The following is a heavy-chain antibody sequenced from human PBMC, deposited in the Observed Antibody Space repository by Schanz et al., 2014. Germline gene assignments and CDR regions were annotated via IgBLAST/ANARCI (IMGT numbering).Heavy chain of an antibody. V-gene: IGHV1-18*01. CDR3: TRGGYSYALSAFDI. Sequence: QVQLVQSEAEVKKPGSSVKVSCKASGGTFSSFGINWVRQAPGQGLEWMGWISAYNGNTNYAQKLQGRVTMTTDTSTSTAYMELRSLRSDDTALYYCTRGGYSYALSAFDIWGQGTMVTVSS. D-gene: IGHD5-18*01. CDR2: ISAYNGNT. CDR1: GGTFSSFG. J-gene: IGHJ3*02.